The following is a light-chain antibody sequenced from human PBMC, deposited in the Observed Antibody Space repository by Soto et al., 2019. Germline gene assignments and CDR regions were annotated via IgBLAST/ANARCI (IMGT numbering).Light chain of an antibody. Sequence: DIQMTQSPSTLSGSVGDRVTITCRASQTISSWLAWYQQKPGKAPKLLIYKASTLQSGVPSRFSGSGSGTEFTLTITSLQPDDFATYYCQQYKTYFWTFGQGTKVDI. J-gene: IGKJ1*01. CDR3: QQYKTYFWT. CDR1: QTISSW. V-gene: IGKV1-5*03. CDR2: KAS.